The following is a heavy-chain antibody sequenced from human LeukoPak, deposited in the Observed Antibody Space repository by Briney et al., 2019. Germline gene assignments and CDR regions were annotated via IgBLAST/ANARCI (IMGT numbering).Heavy chain of an antibody. CDR1: GFTFSSYS. CDR3: ARKTYYYDSGSYSKSYYFDY. CDR2: ISSSSSYI. V-gene: IGHV3-21*01. Sequence: PGGSLRLSCAASGFTFSSYSMNWVRQAPGKGLEWLSSISSSSSYIYYADSVKGRSTISRDNAKNSLFLQLNSLRAEDTAVYYCARKTYYYDSGSYSKSYYFDYWGQGTLVTVSS. J-gene: IGHJ4*02. D-gene: IGHD3-10*01.